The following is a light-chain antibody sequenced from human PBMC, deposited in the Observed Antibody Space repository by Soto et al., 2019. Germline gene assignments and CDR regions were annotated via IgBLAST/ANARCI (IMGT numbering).Light chain of an antibody. CDR1: SSNIGNNY. V-gene: IGLV1-51*02. J-gene: IGLJ1*01. CDR2: ENN. Sequence: QSVLTQPPSVSAAPGQKVTISCSGSSSNIGNNYVSWYQQLPGTAPKLLIYENNKRPSGIPDRYSGSKSGTSATLGITGLQTGDEADDYCGTWDSSLSADVFGTGTKLTVL. CDR3: GTWDSSLSADV.